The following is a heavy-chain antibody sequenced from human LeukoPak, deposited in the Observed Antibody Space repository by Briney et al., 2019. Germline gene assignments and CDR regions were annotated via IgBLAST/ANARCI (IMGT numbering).Heavy chain of an antibody. Sequence: GASVKVSCKASGYTFSSYGISWVRQAPGQGLEWMGWSGANNGTRNYAQKLQGRVTMTTDTSTSTAYMELRSLRSDDTAVYYCAMKGDYDDFDIWGQGTMVTVSS. CDR2: SGANNGTR. V-gene: IGHV1-18*01. J-gene: IGHJ3*02. D-gene: IGHD3-10*01. CDR3: AMKGDYDDFDI. CDR1: GYTFSSYG.